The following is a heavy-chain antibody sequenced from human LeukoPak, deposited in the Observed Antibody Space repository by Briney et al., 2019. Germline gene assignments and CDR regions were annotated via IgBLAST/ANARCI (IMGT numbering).Heavy chain of an antibody. D-gene: IGHD2-21*01. CDR2: IIPIFGTA. Sequence: GSSVKVSCKASVGTFSSYAISWVRQAPGQGLEWMGGIIPIFGTANYAQKFQGRVTITADESTSTAYMELSSLRSEDTAVYYCARAAGAGGDIRFDPWGQGTLVTVSS. CDR1: VGTFSSYA. V-gene: IGHV1-69*01. J-gene: IGHJ5*02. CDR3: ARAAGAGGDIRFDP.